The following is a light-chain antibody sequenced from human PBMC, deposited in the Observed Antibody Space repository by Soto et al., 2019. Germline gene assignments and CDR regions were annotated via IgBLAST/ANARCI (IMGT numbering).Light chain of an antibody. CDR2: GAS. V-gene: IGKV3D-20*02. Sequence: EIVLTQSPGTLSLSPGERATLSCRASQSVSSSYLAWYQQKPGQAPRLLMYGASSRATGIPDRFSGSGSGTDFTLTISRLEPEDFAVYYCQQRTDWPPWTFGQGTKVEIK. CDR3: QQRTDWPPWT. J-gene: IGKJ1*01. CDR1: QSVSSSY.